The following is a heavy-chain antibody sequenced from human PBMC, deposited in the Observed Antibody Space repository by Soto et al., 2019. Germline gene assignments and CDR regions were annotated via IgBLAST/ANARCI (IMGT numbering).Heavy chain of an antibody. Sequence: QVQLVQSGAEVKKPGASVKVSCKASGYTFTSYDINWVRQATGQGLEWMGWMNPNSGNTGYAQKLQGRVNMTRITSIGTAYMELSSLRSEDTAVYYCARGNSGYDYIWGSYRSFFRSDIWGRGTMVTVSS. CDR3: ARGNSGYDYIWGSYRSFFRSDI. D-gene: IGHD3-16*02. J-gene: IGHJ3*02. V-gene: IGHV1-8*01. CDR1: GYTFTSYD. CDR2: MNPNSGNT.